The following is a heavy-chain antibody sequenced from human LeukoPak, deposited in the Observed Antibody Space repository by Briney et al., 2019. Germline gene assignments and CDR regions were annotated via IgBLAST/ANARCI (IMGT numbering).Heavy chain of an antibody. CDR1: GYTFTGYY. V-gene: IGHV1-2*02. J-gene: IGHJ4*02. CDR3: ARKTGTTSPFDY. D-gene: IGHD1-7*01. Sequence: ASVKVSCKASGYTFTGYYMHWVRQAPGQGLEWMGWINPNSGGTNYAQKFQGRVTMTRDTSISTAYMELSRLRSDDTAVYYCARKTGTTSPFDYWGQGTLVTVSS. CDR2: INPNSGGT.